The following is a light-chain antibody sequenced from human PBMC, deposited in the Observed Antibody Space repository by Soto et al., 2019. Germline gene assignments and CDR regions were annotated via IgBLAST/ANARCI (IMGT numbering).Light chain of an antibody. CDR2: GAS. CDR1: QRISTN. V-gene: IGKV3-20*01. Sequence: EILMTQSPSTLAVSAGESATLSCRASQRISTNLAWYQHKRGQAPRLLIYGASTRATGIPDRLSGSGSGTALTLTISRLEPEDFAVYYCQQYGTSGTFGQGTKVDIK. J-gene: IGKJ1*01. CDR3: QQYGTSGT.